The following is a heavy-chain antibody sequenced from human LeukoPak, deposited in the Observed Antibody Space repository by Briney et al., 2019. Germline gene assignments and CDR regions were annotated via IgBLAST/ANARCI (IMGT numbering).Heavy chain of an antibody. D-gene: IGHD3-22*01. CDR1: GGAISSYF. CDR3: ARGSQDSGYNDYFMDV. V-gene: IGHV4-59*01. J-gene: IGHJ6*03. Sequence: PSETLSLTCTVSGGAISSYFWGWIRQSPGKGLEWIGYIHHSWGTKSNPSLKSRVTMSVDTSRNQFSLKLSSVTAADTAVYYCARGSQDSGYNDYFMDVWGKGTTVTVSS. CDR2: IHHSWGT.